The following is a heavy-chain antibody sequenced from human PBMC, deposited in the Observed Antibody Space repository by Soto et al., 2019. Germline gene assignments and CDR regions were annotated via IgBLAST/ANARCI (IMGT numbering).Heavy chain of an antibody. J-gene: IGHJ1*01. Sequence: QVQLVESGGGVVQPGRSVRLSCAASGFSFSYYAMRWVRQAPGKGLEWVAVIAYDSSKKYYADSVKGRFTISRDNSKNTLYLQMNSLRDDDTAVYYCASPYCSGGSCYLTEYFQYWGQGTLVTVSS. CDR2: IAYDSSKK. CDR1: GFSFSYYA. D-gene: IGHD2-15*01. CDR3: ASPYCSGGSCYLTEYFQY. V-gene: IGHV3-30*03.